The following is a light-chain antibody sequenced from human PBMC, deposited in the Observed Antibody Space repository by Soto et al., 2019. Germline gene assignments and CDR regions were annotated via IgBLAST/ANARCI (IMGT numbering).Light chain of an antibody. Sequence: QSVLTQPASVSGSPGQSITISCTGTSSDVGGYNYVSWYQQHPGKAPKLMIYDVGNRPSGVSNRFSGSKSGNTASLTISGLHAEDEADYYCSSYTSSSTVVFGGGTQLTVL. J-gene: IGLJ2*01. V-gene: IGLV2-14*01. CDR1: SSDVGGYNY. CDR2: DVG. CDR3: SSYTSSSTVV.